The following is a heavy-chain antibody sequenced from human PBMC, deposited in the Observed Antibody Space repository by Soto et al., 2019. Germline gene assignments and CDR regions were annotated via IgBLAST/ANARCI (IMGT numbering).Heavy chain of an antibody. CDR3: VREDILGVRSFDY. CDR1: GFTFSGYS. CDR2: ISSGSKTI. J-gene: IGHJ4*02. V-gene: IGHV3-48*02. Sequence: GGSLRLSCAASGFTFSGYSVNWVRQAPGKGLEWISYISSGSKTIYYADSVKGRFIVSRDNAKNSQYLQMNSLRDEDTAVYYCVREDILGVRSFDYWGQGTLVTVSS. D-gene: IGHD3-9*01.